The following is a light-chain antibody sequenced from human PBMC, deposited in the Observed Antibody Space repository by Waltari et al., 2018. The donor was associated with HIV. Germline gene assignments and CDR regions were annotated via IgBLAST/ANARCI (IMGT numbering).Light chain of an antibody. Sequence: QSALTQPASVSGSPGQSIPISCTGTRSAIGIYNYVTWYQQHPGKAPKLLIYEVNNRPSGVSVRFSGSKSGNTASLSISGLQAEDEADYYCTSYTTRSTVIFGGGTSVTVL. V-gene: IGLV2-14*01. CDR1: RSAIGIYNY. J-gene: IGLJ2*01. CDR3: TSYTTRSTVI. CDR2: EVN.